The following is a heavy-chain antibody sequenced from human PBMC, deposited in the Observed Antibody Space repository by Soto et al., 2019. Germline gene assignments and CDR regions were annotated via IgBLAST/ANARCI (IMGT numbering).Heavy chain of an antibody. CDR1: GFTFSSDA. J-gene: IGHJ4*02. V-gene: IGHV3-23*01. Sequence: EVQLLESGGGSVQRGGSLRLSCAASGFTFSSDAMHWVRRPPGKGLEWVSSISGSGGTAYYADSVKGRFSISRDSLVNTLYLQMNVLRAEDTADYYCAKGRGQNGNLDYGGQCTPVPVSP. CDR3: AKGRGQNGNLDY. D-gene: IGHD3-10*01. CDR2: ISGSGGTA.